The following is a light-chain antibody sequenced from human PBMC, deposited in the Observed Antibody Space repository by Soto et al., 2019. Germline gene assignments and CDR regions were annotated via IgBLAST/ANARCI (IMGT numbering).Light chain of an antibody. CDR2: EVT. CDR3: SSYAGSNMGG. V-gene: IGLV2-8*01. Sequence: QSALTQPPSASGSPGQSVTISCTGTSSDVGGYKFVSWYQQHPGKAPQLLIYEVTQRPSGVPDRFSGSKSGNTASLTVSGLQAEDDADYYCSSYAGSNMGGFGTGTKLTVL. CDR1: SSDVGGYKF. J-gene: IGLJ1*01.